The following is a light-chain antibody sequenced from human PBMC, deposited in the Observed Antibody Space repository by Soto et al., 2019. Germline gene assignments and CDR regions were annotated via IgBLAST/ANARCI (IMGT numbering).Light chain of an antibody. Sequence: QSALPQPASVSGSPGQSITISCTGTSSDVGGYNYVSWYQQYPGQAPKLVIYDVTNRPSGVSSRFSGSKSGNTASLTISGLQADDEADYYCSSYTSTSTRIFGTGTKLTVL. CDR3: SSYTSTSTRI. J-gene: IGLJ1*01. CDR2: DVT. V-gene: IGLV2-14*03. CDR1: SSDVGGYNY.